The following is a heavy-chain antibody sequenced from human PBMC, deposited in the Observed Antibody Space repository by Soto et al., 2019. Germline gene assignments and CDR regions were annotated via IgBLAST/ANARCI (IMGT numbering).Heavy chain of an antibody. CDR2: ISYDGSNK. V-gene: IGHV3-30-3*01. CDR1: GFTFSSYA. J-gene: IGHJ6*02. CDR3: ARDRMVYAKGAYYYGMDV. Sequence: QVQLVESGGGVVQPGRSLRLSCAASGFTFSSYAMHWVRQAPGKGLEWVAVISYDGSNKYYADSVKGRFTISRDNSKNTLYLQMNSLRAEHTAVYYCARDRMVYAKGAYYYGMDVWGQGTTVSVSS. D-gene: IGHD2-8*01.